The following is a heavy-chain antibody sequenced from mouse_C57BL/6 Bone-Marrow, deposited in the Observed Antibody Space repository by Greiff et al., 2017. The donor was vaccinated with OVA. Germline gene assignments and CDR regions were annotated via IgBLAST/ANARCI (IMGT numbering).Heavy chain of an antibody. CDR2: IHPNSGST. CDR3: ARGGLRQFAY. D-gene: IGHD2-4*01. V-gene: IGHV1-64*01. CDR1: GYTFTSYW. J-gene: IGHJ3*01. Sequence: QVQLKQPGAELVKPGASVKLSCKASGYTFTSYWMHWVKQRPGQGLAWIGMIHPNSGSTNYNEKFKSKATLTVDKSSSTAYMQLSSLTSEDSAVYYCARGGLRQFAYWGQGTLVTVSA.